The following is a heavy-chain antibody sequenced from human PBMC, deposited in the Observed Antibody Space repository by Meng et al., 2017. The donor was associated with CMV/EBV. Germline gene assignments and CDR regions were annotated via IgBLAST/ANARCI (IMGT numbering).Heavy chain of an antibody. J-gene: IGHJ6*02. CDR1: GGSISSYY. D-gene: IGHD6-6*01. V-gene: IGHV4-59*01. CDR3: ARDMEGRYSSSFSSFWLELSGMHF. Sequence: SETGSLTCTVSGGSISSYYWSWIRQPPGKGLEWIGYIYYSGSTNYNPSLKSRVTISVDTSKNQFSLKLSSVTAADTAVYYCARDMEGRYSSSFSSFWLELSGMHFCGPSPPVPFSS. CDR2: IYYSGST.